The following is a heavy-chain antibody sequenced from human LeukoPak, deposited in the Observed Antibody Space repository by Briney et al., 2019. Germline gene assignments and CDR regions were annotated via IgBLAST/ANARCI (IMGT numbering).Heavy chain of an antibody. V-gene: IGHV4-59*01. J-gene: IGHJ4*02. CDR3: ARGETTSGYVYYFDY. CDR2: IYYSGST. Sequence: SETLSLTCTVSGGSISSYYWSWIRQPPGKGLEWIGYIYYSGSTNYNPSLKSRVTISVDTSKNQFSLNLSSVPAADTAVYYCARGETTSGYVYYFDYWGQGTLVTVSS. CDR1: GGSISSYY. D-gene: IGHD3-22*01.